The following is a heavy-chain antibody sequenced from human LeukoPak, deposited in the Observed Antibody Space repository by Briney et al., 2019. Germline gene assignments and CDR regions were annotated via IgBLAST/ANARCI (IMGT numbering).Heavy chain of an antibody. CDR2: INEDGSKR. D-gene: IGHD2-15*01. CDR1: AFTFSSSW. Sequence: GGSLRLSCVASAFTFSSSWMNWVRQAPGKGLEWVANINEDGSKRFYVDSVKGRFTISRDNDKNSLYLQINSLRAEDTAIYYCARGARYCSGGTCTDYWGQGTLVTVSS. CDR3: ARGARYCSGGTCTDY. V-gene: IGHV3-7*05. J-gene: IGHJ4*02.